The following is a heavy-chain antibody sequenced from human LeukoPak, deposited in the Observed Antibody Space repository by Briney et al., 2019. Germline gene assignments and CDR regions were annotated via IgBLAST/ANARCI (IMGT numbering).Heavy chain of an antibody. CDR2: INPNSGST. D-gene: IGHD3-22*01. J-gene: IGHJ4*02. CDR3: ARDYVDNFDSYGYVALDQ. V-gene: IGHV1-2*02. Sequence: ASVKVSCTASEYTFTDYYIHWVRQAPGQGLEWMGWINPNSGSTKYAQNLQGRVSMTRDTSISTAHMELSRLRSDDTAVYYCARDYVDNFDSYGYVALDQWGQGTLVIVSS. CDR1: EYTFTDYY.